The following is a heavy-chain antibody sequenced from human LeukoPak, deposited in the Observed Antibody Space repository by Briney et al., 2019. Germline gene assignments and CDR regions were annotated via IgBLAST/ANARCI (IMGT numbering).Heavy chain of an antibody. CDR1: GFTFSSYG. Sequence: GGSLRLSCAASGFTFSSYGMHWVRQAPGKGLERVAVISYDGSNKYYADSVKGRFTISRDNSKNTLYLQMNRLRAEDTAVYYCAKDHVGYSSSCQYVDYWGQGTLVTVSS. CDR3: AKDHVGYSSSCQYVDY. CDR2: ISYDGSNK. J-gene: IGHJ4*02. V-gene: IGHV3-30*18. D-gene: IGHD6-13*01.